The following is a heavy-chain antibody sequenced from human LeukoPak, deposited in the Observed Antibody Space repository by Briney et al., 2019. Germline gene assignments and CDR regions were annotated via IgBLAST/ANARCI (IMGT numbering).Heavy chain of an antibody. J-gene: IGHJ4*02. CDR2: INHSGST. Sequence: KSSETLSLTCAVYGGSFSGYYWSWIRQPPGKGLEWIGEINHSGSTNYNPSLKSRVTISVDTSKNQFSLKLSSVTAADTAVYYCARHDLYYYDSSGYPLFDYWGQGTLVTVSS. CDR3: ARHDLYYYDSSGYPLFDY. D-gene: IGHD3-22*01. V-gene: IGHV4-34*01. CDR1: GGSFSGYY.